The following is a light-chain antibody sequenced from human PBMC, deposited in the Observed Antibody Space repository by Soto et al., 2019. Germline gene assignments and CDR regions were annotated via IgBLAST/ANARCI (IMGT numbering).Light chain of an antibody. CDR2: DVS. J-gene: IGLJ2*01. CDR3: SSYTTTIMV. Sequence: QSALTQPASVSGSPGQSITISCTGISSDVGGYNHVSWYQQHPGKVPKLIIYDVSNRPSGVSNRFSGSKSGNTASLTISGLQAEDEGDYYCSSYTTTIMVFGGGTKVTVL. V-gene: IGLV2-14*03. CDR1: SSDVGGYNH.